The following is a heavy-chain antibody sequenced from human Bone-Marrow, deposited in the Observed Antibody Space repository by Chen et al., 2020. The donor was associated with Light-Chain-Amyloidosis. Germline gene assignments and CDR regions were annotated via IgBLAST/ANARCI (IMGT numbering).Heavy chain of an antibody. J-gene: IGHJ4*02. CDR3: ARRGSTGTAVDY. CDR2: ISSTSSYI. V-gene: IGHV3-21*01. Sequence: EVQLVESGGGLVKPGGSLRLSCAASGFTFSTYGMNWVRQDPGKGLEWVSSISSTSSYIYYADSVKGRFTISRDNAKNSLYLQINSLRAEDTAVYYCARRGSTGTAVDYWGQGTLVTVSS. D-gene: IGHD4-4*01. CDR1: GFTFSTYG.